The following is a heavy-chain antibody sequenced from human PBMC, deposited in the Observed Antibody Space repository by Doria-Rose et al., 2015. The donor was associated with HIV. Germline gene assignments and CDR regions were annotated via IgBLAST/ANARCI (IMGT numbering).Heavy chain of an antibody. CDR3: ARMGSYRELEY. V-gene: IGHV4-31*03. CDR2: TYYTGTS. D-gene: IGHD1-26*01. CDR1: GASVSSRGYY. J-gene: IGHJ4*02. Sequence: PSETLSLTCSVSGASVSSRGYYWNWIRQVPGKGLESLGYTYYTGTSDYSPSLKSRLNMAVDTSKNQFSLKLSFVTVADTAVYYGARMGSYRELEYWGQGALVIVSA.